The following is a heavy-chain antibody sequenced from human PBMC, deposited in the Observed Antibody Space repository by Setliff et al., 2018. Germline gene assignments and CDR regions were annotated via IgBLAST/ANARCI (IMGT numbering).Heavy chain of an antibody. CDR1: GKSFTKYD. J-gene: IGHJ4*02. Sequence: ASVKVSCRTLGKSFTKYDFHWVRQATGQGLEWMGWMHPNSGNTGYAQKFQGRVTMTSNTAINTANMELMRLTSEDTAVYYCVTAQGAEHFDYWGQGSLVTVSS. CDR2: MHPNSGNT. CDR3: VTAQGAEHFDY. D-gene: IGHD3-16*01. V-gene: IGHV1-8*01.